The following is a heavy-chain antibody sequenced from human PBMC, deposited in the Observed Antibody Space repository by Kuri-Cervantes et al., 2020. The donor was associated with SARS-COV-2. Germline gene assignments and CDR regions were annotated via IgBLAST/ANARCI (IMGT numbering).Heavy chain of an antibody. CDR1: GASMNDHF. CDR3: ARGIYSSSWYGSRNWFDP. D-gene: IGHD6-13*01. CDR2: VSTRESPYFNPPLKTT. V-gene: IGHV4-4*07. J-gene: IGHJ5*02. Sequence: SETLSLTCTVSGASMNDHFWTWIRQPAGKGLEWIGRVSTRESPYFNPPLKTTFFNPSLKSRVTISVDTSKNQFSLKLSSVTAADTAVYYCARGIYSSSWYGSRNWFDPWGQGTLVTVSS.